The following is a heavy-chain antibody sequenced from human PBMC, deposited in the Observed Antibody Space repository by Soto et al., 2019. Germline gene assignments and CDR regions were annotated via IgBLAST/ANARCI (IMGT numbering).Heavy chain of an antibody. Sequence: PGESLKISCAASGLTFRNYAMTWVRQAPGKGPEWVSTVSGKGDETFYADSVKGRFTISRDNSKDTVYLLMNSLRVEDTAVYYCAKGGHFSFFDYWGQGTLVTVSS. CDR2: VSGKGDET. CDR1: GLTFRNYA. CDR3: AKGGHFSFFDY. V-gene: IGHV3-23*01. J-gene: IGHJ4*02.